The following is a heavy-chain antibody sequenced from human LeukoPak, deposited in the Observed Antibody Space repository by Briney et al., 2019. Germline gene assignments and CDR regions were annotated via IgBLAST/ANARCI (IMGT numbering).Heavy chain of an antibody. D-gene: IGHD3-10*01. CDR3: VRDGEGVAISVNYWFDP. CDR1: GFTFTSYD. J-gene: IGHJ5*02. Sequence: VASVKVSFKASGFTFTSYDINWVRQASGQGLEWMGWMNPNNGNTGYAQKFQGRVTMTRDTSISTAYMGLRGLRSEDTAVYYCVRDGEGVAISVNYWFDPWGQGTLVTVSS. V-gene: IGHV1-8*01. CDR2: MNPNNGNT.